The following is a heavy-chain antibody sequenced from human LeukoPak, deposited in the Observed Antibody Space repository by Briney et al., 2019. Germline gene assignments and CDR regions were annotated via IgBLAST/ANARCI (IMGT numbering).Heavy chain of an antibody. CDR3: AGTAAGTRWFDP. D-gene: IGHD6-13*01. V-gene: IGHV3-66*02. CDR2: IYSGGST. CDR1: GFTVSSNY. Sequence: GGSLRLSCAASGFTVSSNYMSWVRQAPGKGLEWVSVIYSGGSTYYADSVKGRFTISRDNSKNTLYLQMNSLRAEDTAVYYCAGTAAGTRWFDPWGQGTLATVSP. J-gene: IGHJ5*02.